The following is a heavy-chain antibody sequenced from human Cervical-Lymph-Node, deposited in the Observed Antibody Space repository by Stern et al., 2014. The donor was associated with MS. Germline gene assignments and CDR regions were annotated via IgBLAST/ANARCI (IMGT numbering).Heavy chain of an antibody. V-gene: IGHV3-23*04. D-gene: IGHD3-22*01. Sequence: EVQLEESGGDLVQPGGSLRLSCAASGLTFNKYAMHWVRQAPGKGLEWVSTISGSGGSRYYADSVKGRFTISRDNSENTLYLQMHSLRAEDTAIYYCAKQYFDSSGYSYYYGMDVWGQGTTVTVSS. J-gene: IGHJ6*02. CDR2: ISGSGGSR. CDR1: GLTFNKYA. CDR3: AKQYFDSSGYSYYYGMDV.